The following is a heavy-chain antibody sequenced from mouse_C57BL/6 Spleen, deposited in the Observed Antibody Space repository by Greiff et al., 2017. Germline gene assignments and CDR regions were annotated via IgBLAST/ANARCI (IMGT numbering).Heavy chain of an antibody. CDR2: IDPSDSYT. J-gene: IGHJ2*01. Sequence: VQLQQPGAELVMPGASVKLSCKASGYTFTSYWMHWVKQRPGQGLEWIGEIDPSDSYTNYNQKFKGKSTLTVDKSSSTAYMQLSSLTSEDSAVYYCARGDSYYFGYWGQRTTLTVSS. CDR3: ARGDSYYFGY. V-gene: IGHV1-69*01. CDR1: GYTFTSYW.